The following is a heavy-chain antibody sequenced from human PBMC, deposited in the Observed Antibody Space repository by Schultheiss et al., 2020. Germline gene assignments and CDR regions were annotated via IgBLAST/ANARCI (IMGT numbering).Heavy chain of an antibody. J-gene: IGHJ4*02. V-gene: IGHV3-53*01. D-gene: IGHD2-2*01. Sequence: GGSLRLSCAASGLTVSSNYMSWVRQAPGKGLEWVSVIYRGGSTYYADSVKGRFTISRDNSKNTLFLQMNSLRADDTAVYYCAKLRYQLLSCMGYWGQGTLVTGYS. CDR3: AKLRYQLLSCMGY. CDR2: IYRGGST. CDR1: GLTVSSNY.